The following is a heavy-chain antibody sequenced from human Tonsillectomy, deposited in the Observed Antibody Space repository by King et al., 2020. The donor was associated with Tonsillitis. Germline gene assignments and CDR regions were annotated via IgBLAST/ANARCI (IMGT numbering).Heavy chain of an antibody. CDR2: IYYSVST. J-gene: IGHJ4*02. CDR1: GGSISSYY. D-gene: IGHD1-26*01. V-gene: IGHV4-59*08. Sequence: VQLQESGPGLVKRSETLSLTCTVSGGSISSYYWSWIRQPPGKGLEWIGYIYYSVSTNYNPSLKRLVTLSVDTSKNQFSLKLSSVTAADTAVYYCARHSSKGGSYPYWGQGTLVTVSS. CDR3: ARHSSKGGSYPY.